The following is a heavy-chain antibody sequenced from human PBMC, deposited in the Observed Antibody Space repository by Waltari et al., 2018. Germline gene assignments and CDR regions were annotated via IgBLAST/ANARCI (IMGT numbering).Heavy chain of an antibody. CDR2: IYTSGGT. CDR3: ARERFSMGDSSGYYYSGGDY. J-gene: IGHJ4*02. V-gene: IGHV4-61*09. D-gene: IGHD3-22*01. CDR1: GGSISSGSYY. Sequence: QVQLQESGPGLVKPSPTLSLTCTVSGGSISSGSYYWSWIRQPAGKGLEWIGYIYTSGGTNYNPSLKSRVTVSVDTAKNQFALKRSSVTAADTAVYYCARERFSMGDSSGYYYSGGDYWGQGTLVTVSS.